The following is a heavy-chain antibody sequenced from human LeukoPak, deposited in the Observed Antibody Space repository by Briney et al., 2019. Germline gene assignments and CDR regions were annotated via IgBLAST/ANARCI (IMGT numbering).Heavy chain of an antibody. D-gene: IGHD3-16*01. J-gene: IGHJ4*02. Sequence: GGSLRLSCAASGFTFSSFTTHWVRQAPGKGLEWVSSISSGSGYIYYADSVKGRFTISRDNAKNSLYLQMSSLRAEDTAIYYCARGGSYFVHWGQGTLVTVSS. V-gene: IGHV3-21*01. CDR1: GFTFSSFT. CDR3: ARGGSYFVH. CDR2: ISSGSGYI.